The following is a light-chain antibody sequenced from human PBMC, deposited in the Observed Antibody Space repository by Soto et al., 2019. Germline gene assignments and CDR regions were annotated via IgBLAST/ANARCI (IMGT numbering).Light chain of an antibody. CDR1: QSVSSY. CDR2: DAS. Sequence: EIVLTQSPATLSLSPGERATLSCRASQSVSSYLAWYQQKPGQAPRLLIYDASNRATGIPARFSCSGSGTDFTLNIGSLEPEDFAVYYCQQRSNWPPITFGQGTRLEIK. J-gene: IGKJ5*01. CDR3: QQRSNWPPIT. V-gene: IGKV3-11*01.